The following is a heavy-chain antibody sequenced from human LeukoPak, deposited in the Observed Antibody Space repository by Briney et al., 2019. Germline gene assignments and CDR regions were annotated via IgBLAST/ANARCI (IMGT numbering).Heavy chain of an antibody. J-gene: IGHJ3*01. CDR2: IIPIFGTA. D-gene: IGHD3-22*01. V-gene: IGHV1-69*13. Sequence: SVKVSCKASGGTFSSYAISWVRQAPGQGLEWMGGIIPIFGTANYAQKFQGRVTITADESTSTAYMELSSLRSEDTAVYYCARVGYYYDSSGYYYKPDAFDVWGQGTMVTVSS. CDR3: ARVGYYYDSSGYYYKPDAFDV. CDR1: GGTFSSYA.